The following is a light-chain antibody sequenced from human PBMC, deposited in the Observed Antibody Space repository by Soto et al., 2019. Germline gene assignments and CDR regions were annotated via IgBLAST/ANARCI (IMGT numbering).Light chain of an antibody. CDR2: DAS. CDR1: QSISSW. V-gene: IGKV1-5*01. CDR3: QQYNSYSPWT. Sequence: EIQMTQSPSTLSAYVGDKVTITCRASQSISSWLAWYQQKPGKAPKLLIYDASSLESGVPSRFSGSGSGTEFTLTINGLQPDDFATYYCQQYNSYSPWTFGQGTKVEIK. J-gene: IGKJ1*01.